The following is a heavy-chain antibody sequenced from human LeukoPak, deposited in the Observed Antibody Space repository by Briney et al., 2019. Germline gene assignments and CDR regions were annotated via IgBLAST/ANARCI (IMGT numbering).Heavy chain of an antibody. V-gene: IGHV3-48*04. D-gene: IGHD4-17*01. CDR3: ARDWVTTDY. J-gene: IGHJ4*02. CDR1: GFTFSSYW. Sequence: GGSLRLSCAASGFTFSSYWMSWVRQAPGKGLEWVSYISSSGSTTYYADSVKGRFTISRDNAKNSLYLQMNSLRAEDTAVYYCARDWVTTDYWGQGTLVTVSS. CDR2: ISSSGSTT.